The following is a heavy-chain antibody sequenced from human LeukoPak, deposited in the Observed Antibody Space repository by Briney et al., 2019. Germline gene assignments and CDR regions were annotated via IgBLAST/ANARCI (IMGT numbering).Heavy chain of an antibody. V-gene: IGHV4-34*01. D-gene: IGHD6-19*01. Sequence: SETLSLTCTVSGGSISSYYWSWIRQPPGKGLEWIGEINHSGSTNYNPSLKSRVTISVDTSKNQFSLKLSSVTAADTAVYYCARGDSSGWPDAFDIWGQGTMVIVSS. CDR2: INHSGST. CDR3: ARGDSSGWPDAFDI. CDR1: GGSISSYY. J-gene: IGHJ3*02.